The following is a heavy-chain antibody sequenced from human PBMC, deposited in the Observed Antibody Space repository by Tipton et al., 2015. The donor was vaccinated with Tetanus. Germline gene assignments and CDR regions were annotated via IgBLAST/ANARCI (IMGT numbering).Heavy chain of an antibody. V-gene: IGHV3-21*01. Sequence: SLRLSCVVSGFTFGSYCMSWVRQAPGKGLEWVSSISSTSAYIYYADSVKGRFTSSSDNAKNSLLLQMSSLRADDTAVYFCTSGNTFYYWGQGVLVSFSS. CDR3: TSGNTFYY. D-gene: IGHD1-14*01. CDR2: ISSTSAYI. CDR1: GFTFGSYC. J-gene: IGHJ4*02.